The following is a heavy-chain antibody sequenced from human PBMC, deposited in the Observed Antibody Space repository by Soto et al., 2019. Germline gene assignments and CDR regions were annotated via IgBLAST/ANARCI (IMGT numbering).Heavy chain of an antibody. V-gene: IGHV1-69*13. CDR2: IIPIFGTA. D-gene: IGHD6-6*01. CDR1: GGTFSSYA. Sequence: SVKVSCKASGGTFSSYAISWVRQAPGQELEWMGGIIPIFGTANYAQKFQGRVTITADESTSTAYMELSSLRSEDTAVYYCARRLVSKSTSWFDPWGQGTLVTVSS. J-gene: IGHJ5*02. CDR3: ARRLVSKSTSWFDP.